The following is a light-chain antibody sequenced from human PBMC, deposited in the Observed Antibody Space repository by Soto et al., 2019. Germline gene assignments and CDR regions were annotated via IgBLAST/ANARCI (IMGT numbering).Light chain of an antibody. J-gene: IGLJ2*01. CDR2: RNS. CDR3: AAWDDSLSGVV. Sequence: QSVLTQPPSASGTPGQRVTISCSGSSSNIGSNYVYWYQQLPGPAPKLLIYRNSQRPSGVPDRFSGSKSGTSASLAISGLLSEYEADYYCAAWDDSLSGVVFGGGTKLTVL. V-gene: IGLV1-47*01. CDR1: SSNIGSNY.